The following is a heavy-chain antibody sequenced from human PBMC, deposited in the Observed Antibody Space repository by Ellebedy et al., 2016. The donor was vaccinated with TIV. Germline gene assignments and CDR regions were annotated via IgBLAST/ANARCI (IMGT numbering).Heavy chain of an antibody. CDR1: GFTFSSYS. J-gene: IGHJ4*02. CDR2: ISSSSSYI. V-gene: IGHV3-21*01. CDR3: ALTAPTYYYGSGSSPGFDY. Sequence: GGSLRLSXAASGFTFSSYSMNWVRQAPGKGLEWVSSISSSSSYIYYADSVKGRFTISRDNAKNSLYLQMNSLRAEDTAVYYCALTAPTYYYGSGSSPGFDYWGQGTLVTVSS. D-gene: IGHD3-10*01.